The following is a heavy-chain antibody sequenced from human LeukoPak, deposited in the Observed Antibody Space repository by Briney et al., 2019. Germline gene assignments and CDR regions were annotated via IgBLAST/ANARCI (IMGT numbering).Heavy chain of an antibody. CDR3: ARQGTLGYCSGGSCYWVY. D-gene: IGHD2-15*01. Sequence: PSETLSLTCTVSGGSISSYYWSRIRQPPGKGLEWIGYIYYSGSTNYNPSLKSRVTISVDTSKNQFSLKLSSVTAADTAVYYCARQGTLGYCSGGSCYWVYWGQGTPVTVSS. V-gene: IGHV4-59*08. J-gene: IGHJ4*02. CDR2: IYYSGST. CDR1: GGSISSYY.